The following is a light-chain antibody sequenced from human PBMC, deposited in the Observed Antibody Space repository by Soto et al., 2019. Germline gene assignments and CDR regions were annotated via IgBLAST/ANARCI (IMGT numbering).Light chain of an antibody. CDR3: SSYVGSRAYV. Sequence: SVLTQPPSASGSPGQSVTISCTGTSSDVGGYNYVSWYQHHPGKAPKLIIYEVDERPSEVPDRFSGSKSGNTASLTVSGLQAEDEADYYCSSYVGSRAYVFGIGTKDNVL. V-gene: IGLV2-8*01. CDR2: EVD. CDR1: SSDVGGYNY. J-gene: IGLJ1*01.